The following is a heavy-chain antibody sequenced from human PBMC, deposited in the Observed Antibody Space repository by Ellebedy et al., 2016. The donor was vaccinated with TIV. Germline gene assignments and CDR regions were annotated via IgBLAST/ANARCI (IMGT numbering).Heavy chain of an antibody. D-gene: IGHD1-1*01. CDR3: AGPAATGTKTFDY. J-gene: IGHJ4*02. Sequence: GGSLRLSCEASGFSFSSYGMTWVRQAPGKGLEWVANINQDGSEQAYVDSVKGRFAISRDNAKNSLYLQMNSLRAEDTAVYYWAGPAATGTKTFDYWGQGTLVTVSA. V-gene: IGHV3-7*01. CDR1: GFSFSSYG. CDR2: INQDGSEQ.